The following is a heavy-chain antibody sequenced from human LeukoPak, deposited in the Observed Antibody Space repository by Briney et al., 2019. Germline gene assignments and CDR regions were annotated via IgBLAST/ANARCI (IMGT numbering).Heavy chain of an antibody. CDR1: GGSFSGYY. CDR2: INHSGST. Sequence: SETLSLTCAVYGGSFSGYYWSWIRQPPGKGLEWIGEINHSGSTNYNPSLKSRVTISVDTSKNQFSLKLSSVTGADTAVYYCAREWELLREDAFDIWGQGTMVTVSS. D-gene: IGHD1-26*01. V-gene: IGHV4-34*01. J-gene: IGHJ3*02. CDR3: AREWELLREDAFDI.